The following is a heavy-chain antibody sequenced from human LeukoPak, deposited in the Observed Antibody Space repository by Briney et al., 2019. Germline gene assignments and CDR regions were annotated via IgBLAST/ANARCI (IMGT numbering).Heavy chain of an antibody. Sequence: VASVKVSCKASGGTFSSYAISWVRQAPGQGLEWMGGIIPIFGTANYAQKFQGRVTITADESTSTAYMELSSLRSEDTAVYYCARADYDYVWGSYRYSGFDYWGQGTLVTVSS. J-gene: IGHJ4*02. V-gene: IGHV1-69*13. CDR3: ARADYDYVWGSYRYSGFDY. D-gene: IGHD3-16*02. CDR2: IIPIFGTA. CDR1: GGTFSSYA.